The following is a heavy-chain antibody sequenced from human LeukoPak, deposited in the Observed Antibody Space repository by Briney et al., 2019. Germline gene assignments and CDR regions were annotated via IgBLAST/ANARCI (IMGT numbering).Heavy chain of an antibody. D-gene: IGHD6-19*01. Sequence: PGGSLRLSCAASGFTFSSYEMTWVRQAPGKGLEWVSYISSSGSTIYYADSVKGRFTISRDNAKNSLYLQMNSLRAEDTAVYYCARDMSSGWHATTYGMDVWGQGTTVSVPS. CDR3: ARDMSSGWHATTYGMDV. CDR1: GFTFSSYE. J-gene: IGHJ6*02. CDR2: ISSSGSTI. V-gene: IGHV3-48*03.